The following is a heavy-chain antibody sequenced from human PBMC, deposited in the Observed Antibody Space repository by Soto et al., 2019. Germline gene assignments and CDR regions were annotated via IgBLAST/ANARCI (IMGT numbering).Heavy chain of an antibody. CDR3: ARDVYDSSGYYLEYFQH. CDR2: IYSGGST. D-gene: IGHD3-22*01. J-gene: IGHJ1*01. CDR1: GFTVSSNY. Sequence: EVPLVESGGGLVQPGGSLRLSCAASGFTVSSNYMSWVRQAPGKGLEWVSVIYSGGSTYYADSVKGRFTISRDNSKNTLYLQMNSLRAEDTAVYYCARDVYDSSGYYLEYFQHWGQGTLVTVSS. V-gene: IGHV3-66*01.